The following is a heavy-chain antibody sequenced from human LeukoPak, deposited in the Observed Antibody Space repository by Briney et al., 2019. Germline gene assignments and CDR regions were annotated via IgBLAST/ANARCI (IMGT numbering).Heavy chain of an antibody. CDR3: ARPMMAGTGYYYGCFDK. CDR1: EFTFNRYW. D-gene: IGHD6-19*01. Sequence: GGSLRLSCVTSEFTFNRYWMSRVRQAPGKGLEWVANIKEDGSQKSYVDSVKGRFSISRDNTKNSLYLEMNSLRADDTAVYYCARPMMAGTGYYYGCFDKWGQGALVTVSS. CDR2: IKEDGSQK. J-gene: IGHJ4*02. V-gene: IGHV3-7*03.